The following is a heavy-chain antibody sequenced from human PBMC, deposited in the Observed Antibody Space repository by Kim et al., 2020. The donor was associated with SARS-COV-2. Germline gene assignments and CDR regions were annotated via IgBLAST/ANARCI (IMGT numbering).Heavy chain of an antibody. V-gene: IGHV3-11*01. CDR3: AREVGASGY. CDR2: TI. J-gene: IGHJ4*02. Sequence: TIDYAAYVKGRFTISRDNAKNSLYLKINSLRVEDTAVYYCAREVGASGYWGQGTLVTVSS. D-gene: IGHD1-26*01.